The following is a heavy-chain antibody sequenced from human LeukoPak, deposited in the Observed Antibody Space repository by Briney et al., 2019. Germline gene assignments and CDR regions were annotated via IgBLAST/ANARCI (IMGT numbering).Heavy chain of an antibody. D-gene: IGHD4-17*01. CDR1: GFTFSIYD. CDR2: IRAGGDT. Sequence: GGSLRLSCAVSGFTFSIYDMHWVRQTTGKSLEWVSGIRAGGDTYYPDSVKGRFTISRENVKNSLYLQMNSLRAGDTAVYFCARGTRYGEYLFDFWGQGILVTVSS. J-gene: IGHJ4*02. CDR3: ARGTRYGEYLFDF. V-gene: IGHV3-13*01.